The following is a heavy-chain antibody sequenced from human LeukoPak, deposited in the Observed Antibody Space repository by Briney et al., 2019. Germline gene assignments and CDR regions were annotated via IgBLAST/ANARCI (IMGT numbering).Heavy chain of an antibody. D-gene: IGHD4-17*01. CDR3: ARDLYGDYAFDI. Sequence: GGSLRLSCAASGFTFSSYEMNWVRQAPGEGLEWVSYISSSGSTIYYADSVKGRFTISRDNAKNSLYLQMNSLRAEDTAVYYCARDLYGDYAFDIWGQGTMVTVSS. J-gene: IGHJ3*02. CDR1: GFTFSSYE. CDR2: ISSSGSTI. V-gene: IGHV3-48*03.